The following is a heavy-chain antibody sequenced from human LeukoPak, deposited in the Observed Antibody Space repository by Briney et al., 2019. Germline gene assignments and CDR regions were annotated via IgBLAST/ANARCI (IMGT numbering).Heavy chain of an antibody. CDR1: GFGFSSYA. CDR2: ISGSGGST. Sequence: GGSLRLSCAASGFGFSSYAMSWVRQAPGKGLEWVSAISGSGGSTYYADSVKGRFTISRDNSKNTLYLQMNSLRAEDTAVYYCAKMVVITIFGVVKATDYWGQGTLVTVSS. J-gene: IGHJ4*02. CDR3: AKMVVITIFGVVKATDY. D-gene: IGHD3-3*01. V-gene: IGHV3-23*01.